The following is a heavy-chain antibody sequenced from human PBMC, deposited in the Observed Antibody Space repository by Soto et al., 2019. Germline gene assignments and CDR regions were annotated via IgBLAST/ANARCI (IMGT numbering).Heavy chain of an antibody. D-gene: IGHD3-22*01. CDR1: RFTFDDYA. J-gene: IGHJ3*01. CDR2: ISWNSAII. CDR3: VKDFGYYYDYAFDV. V-gene: IGHV3-9*01. Sequence: EVQLEESGGGLVQAGRSLRLSCAASRFTFDDYALHWVRQAPGKGLELVSGISWNSAIISYADSVKGRFSISRENDKKYVYLQMDSLRPEDTALYYCVKDFGYYYDYAFDVWGQGTMVTVSP.